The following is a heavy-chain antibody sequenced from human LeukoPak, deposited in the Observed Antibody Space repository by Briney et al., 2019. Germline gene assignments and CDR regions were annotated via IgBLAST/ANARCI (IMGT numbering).Heavy chain of an antibody. CDR3: ARDRSSSWANYGMDV. CDR2: ISSSSSYI. CDR1: GFTFSSYS. Sequence: GGSLRLSCAASGFTFSSYSMNCVRQDPGKGLEWVSSISSSSSYIYYADSVKGRFTISRDNAKNSLYLQMNSLRAEDTAVYYCARDRSSSWANYGMDVWGQGTTVTVSS. D-gene: IGHD6-13*01. J-gene: IGHJ6*02. V-gene: IGHV3-21*01.